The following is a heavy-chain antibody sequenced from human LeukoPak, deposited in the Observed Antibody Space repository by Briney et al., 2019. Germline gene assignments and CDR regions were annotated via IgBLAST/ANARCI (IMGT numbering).Heavy chain of an antibody. J-gene: IGHJ4*02. V-gene: IGHV3-21*01. Sequence: GGPLGLSFPASGFTFNSYRMNWVGQAPGKGREWVSSVSSSSSYIYYADSVKGRFTISRDNAKNSLYLQMNSLRAEDTAVYYCARDRLKAFDYWGQGTLVTVSS. D-gene: IGHD2-21*02. CDR2: VSSSSSYI. CDR1: GFTFNSYR. CDR3: ARDRLKAFDY.